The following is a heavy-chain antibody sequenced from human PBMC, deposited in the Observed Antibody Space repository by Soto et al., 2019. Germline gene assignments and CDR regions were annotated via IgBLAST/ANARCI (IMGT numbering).Heavy chain of an antibody. V-gene: IGHV1-18*01. D-gene: IGHD6-19*01. CDR2: ISAYNGNT. CDR3: ARDHHPRAGIAVNFDY. CDR1: GYTFTSYG. Sequence: GASVKVSCKASGYTFTSYGISWVRQAPGQGLEWMGWISAYNGNTNYAQKLQGRVTMTTDTSTGTAYMELRSLRSDDTAVYYCARDHHPRAGIAVNFDYWGQGTLVTVSS. J-gene: IGHJ4*02.